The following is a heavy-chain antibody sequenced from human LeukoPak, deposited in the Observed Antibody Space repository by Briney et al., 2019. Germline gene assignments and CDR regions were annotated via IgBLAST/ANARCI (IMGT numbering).Heavy chain of an antibody. Sequence: RTGGSLRLSCAASGFTFSNSAMSWVRQAAGKGLEWVSTLSGSGITTYYADSVKGRFTISRDNSNNTLYLQMNSLRAEDTAVYYCAKGIYSSGWSYFDYWGHGTLVTVSS. J-gene: IGHJ4*01. CDR3: AKGIYSSGWSYFDY. CDR1: GFTFSNSA. V-gene: IGHV3-23*01. CDR2: LSGSGITT. D-gene: IGHD6-19*01.